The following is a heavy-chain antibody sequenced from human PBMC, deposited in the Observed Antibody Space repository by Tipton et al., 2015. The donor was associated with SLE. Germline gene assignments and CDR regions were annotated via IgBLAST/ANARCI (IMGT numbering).Heavy chain of an antibody. V-gene: IGHV4-31*03. CDR1: GGSISSGGYY. D-gene: IGHD1-26*01. J-gene: IGHJ6*03. CDR2: SYYSGST. Sequence: TLSFTCTVSGGSISSGGYYWSWIRQHPGKGLEWIGYSYYSGSTYYNPSLKSRVTISVDTSKNQFSLKLSSVTAADTAVYYCARDGRGYYYMDVWGKGTTVTVSS. CDR3: ARDGRGYYYMDV.